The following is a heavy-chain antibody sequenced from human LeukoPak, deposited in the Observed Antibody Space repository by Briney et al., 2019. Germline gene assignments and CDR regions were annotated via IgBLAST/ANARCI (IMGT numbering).Heavy chain of an antibody. CDR1: GFTFSSYA. CDR3: AKPTTVPFDAFDI. CDR2: IGGSGGST. Sequence: GGSLRLSCAASGFTFSSYAVSWVRQAPGKGLEWVSAIGGSGGSTYYADSVKGRFTISRDNSKNTLYLQMNSLRAEDTAVYYCAKPTTVPFDAFDIWGQGTMVTVSS. J-gene: IGHJ3*02. V-gene: IGHV3-23*01. D-gene: IGHD4-17*01.